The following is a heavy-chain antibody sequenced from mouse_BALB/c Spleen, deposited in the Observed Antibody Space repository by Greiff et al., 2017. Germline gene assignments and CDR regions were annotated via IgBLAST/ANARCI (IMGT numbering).Heavy chain of an antibody. CDR1: GFAFSSYD. J-gene: IGHJ4*01. CDR3: ARPPYDSYAMDY. D-gene: IGHD6-5*01. Sequence: DVMLVESGGGLVKPGGSLKLSCAASGFAFSSYDMSWVRQTPEKRLEWVAYISSGGGSTYYPDTVKGRFTISRDNAKNTLYLQMSSLKSEDTAMYYCARPPYDSYAMDYWGQGTSVTVSS. V-gene: IGHV5-12-1*01. CDR2: ISSGGGST.